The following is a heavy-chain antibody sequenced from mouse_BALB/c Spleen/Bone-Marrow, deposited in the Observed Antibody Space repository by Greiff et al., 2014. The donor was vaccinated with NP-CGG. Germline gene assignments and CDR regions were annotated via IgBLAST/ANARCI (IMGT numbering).Heavy chain of an antibody. CDR3: ASSADWYFDV. V-gene: IGHV3-2*02. CDR2: ISYSGSI. CDR1: GYSITSDYV. D-gene: IGHD3-1*01. J-gene: IGHJ1*01. Sequence: VQLKESGPGLVKPSQSLSLTCTVTGYSITSDYVWNWIRQFPGNKLEWMGYISYSGSISYNPSLKSRISITRDTSKNQVFLQSNSVTTEDTATYYCASSADWYFDVWGAGTTVTVSS.